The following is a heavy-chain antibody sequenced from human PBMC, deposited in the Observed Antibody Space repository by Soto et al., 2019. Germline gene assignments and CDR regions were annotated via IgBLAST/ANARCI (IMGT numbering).Heavy chain of an antibody. V-gene: IGHV1-18*01. J-gene: IGHJ6*02. Sequence: QVQLVQSGAEVKNPGASVKVSCKASGYSFTRYGIGWARQAPGQGLEWMGWINAYNGNTNYAQNLQGGLTLTTATSTTTAYMELRSLRSNDTAIYYCAMVDVYVTPSPQDVWGQGTTVTVSS. CDR3: AMVDVYVTPSPQDV. CDR1: GYSFTRYG. D-gene: IGHD3-16*01. CDR2: INAYNGNT.